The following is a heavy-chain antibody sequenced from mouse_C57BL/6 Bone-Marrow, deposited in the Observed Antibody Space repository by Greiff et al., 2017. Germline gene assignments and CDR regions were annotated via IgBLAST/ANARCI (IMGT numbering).Heavy chain of an antibody. CDR3: ARDYYYGSGYWYFDV. CDR2: IYPRSGNT. D-gene: IGHD1-1*01. CDR1: GYTFTSYG. V-gene: IGHV1-81*01. Sequence: QVQLQQSGAELARPGASVKLSCKASGYTFTSYGISWVKQRTGQGLEWIGEIYPRSGNTYYNEKFKGKATLTADKSSSTAYMELRSLTSEDSAVYFCARDYYYGSGYWYFDVWGTGTTVTVSS. J-gene: IGHJ1*03.